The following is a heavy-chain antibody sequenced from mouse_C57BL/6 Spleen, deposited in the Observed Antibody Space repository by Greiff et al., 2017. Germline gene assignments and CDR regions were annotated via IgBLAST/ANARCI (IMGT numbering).Heavy chain of an antibody. J-gene: IGHJ3*01. Sequence: VKLQQPGAELVRPGTSVKLSCKASGYTFTSYWMHWVKQRPGQGLEWIGVIDPSDSYTNYNQKFKGKATLTVDTSSSTAYMQLSSLTSEDSAVYYCARGGLSWFAYWGQGTLVTVSA. CDR2: IDPSDSYT. CDR1: GYTFTSYW. V-gene: IGHV1-59*01. CDR3: ARGGLSWFAY. D-gene: IGHD3-1*01.